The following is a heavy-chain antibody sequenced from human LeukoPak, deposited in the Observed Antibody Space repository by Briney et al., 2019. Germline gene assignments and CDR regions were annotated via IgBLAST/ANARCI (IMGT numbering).Heavy chain of an antibody. CDR1: GYIFTDHY. V-gene: IGHV1-69-2*01. D-gene: IGHD6-6*01. CDR2: FDPEGGDT. J-gene: IGHJ4*02. Sequence: ASVKLSCKTSGYIFTDHYMHWVRKAPGKGLEWMGRFDPEGGDTLYAEKFQGRVTITADMSTATSYMEVSSLTSEDTAVYYCATDAEYRLAARKLDYWGQGTLVTVSA. CDR3: ATDAEYRLAARKLDY.